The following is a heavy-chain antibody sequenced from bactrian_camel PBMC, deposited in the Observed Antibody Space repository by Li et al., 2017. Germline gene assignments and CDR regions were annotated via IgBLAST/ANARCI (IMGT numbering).Heavy chain of an antibody. D-gene: IGHD1*01. V-gene: IGHV3S53*01. Sequence: HVQLVESGGGSAQAGGSLRLSCVFSGDTYKTACMAWFRQAPGKEREGVAAIASDGTTLYADSVQGRFTISKDNAANTLYLQMTNLKPEDTAMYYCAADSCPPALEFAVTGQGTQVTVS. CDR2: IASDGTT. J-gene: IGHJ4*01. CDR1: GDTYKTAC.